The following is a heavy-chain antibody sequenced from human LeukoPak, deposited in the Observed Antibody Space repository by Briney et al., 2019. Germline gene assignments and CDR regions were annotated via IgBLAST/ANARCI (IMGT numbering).Heavy chain of an antibody. V-gene: IGHV1-18*01. Sequence: ASVKVSCKASGYTFTRYGMSWVRQAPGDALEWMGWISAYNGNTNYAQKLQGRVTMTTDTSTSTAYMELRSLRSDDTAVYSCARTPGIQFTPDIWGQGTMVTVSS. CDR1: GYTFTRYG. CDR2: ISAYNGNT. D-gene: IGHD6-13*01. CDR3: ARTPGIQFTPDI. J-gene: IGHJ3*02.